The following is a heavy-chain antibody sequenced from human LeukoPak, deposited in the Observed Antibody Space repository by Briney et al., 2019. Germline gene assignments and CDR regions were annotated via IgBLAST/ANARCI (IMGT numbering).Heavy chain of an antibody. J-gene: IGHJ4*02. CDR3: ARDERWIQFNY. Sequence: GGSLRLSCAASGFTFSSSAMSWVRQAPGKGLEWVSSISGSGSGGSTYYADSVKGRFTISRDNSKNTLYLHMNGLRVEDTAIYYCARDERWIQFNYWGQGTLVTVSS. CDR2: ISGSGSGGST. D-gene: IGHD5-18*01. CDR1: GFTFSSSA. V-gene: IGHV3-23*01.